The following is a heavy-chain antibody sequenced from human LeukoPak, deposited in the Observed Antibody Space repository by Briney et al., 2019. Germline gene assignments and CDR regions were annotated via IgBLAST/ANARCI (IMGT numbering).Heavy chain of an antibody. CDR1: GFTVNSNY. D-gene: IGHD3-16*01. J-gene: IGHJ6*03. CDR3: ARSGGGDYYYYMDV. V-gene: IGHV3-53*01. Sequence: GGSLRLSCAASGFTVNSNYMSWVRQAPGKGLEWVSVIYSGAGTYYADSVKGRFTISRDNSKNMLYLQMNSLRAEDTAVYYCARSGGGDYYYYMDVWGKGTTVTISS. CDR2: IYSGAGT.